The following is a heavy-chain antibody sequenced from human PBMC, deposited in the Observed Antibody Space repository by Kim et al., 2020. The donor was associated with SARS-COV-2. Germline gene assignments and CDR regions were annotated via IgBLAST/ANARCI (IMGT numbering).Heavy chain of an antibody. D-gene: IGHD1-26*01. CDR2: INHSGST. CDR3: ARGLFKGGANPQGYYGMDV. J-gene: IGHJ6*02. CDR1: GGSFSGYY. V-gene: IGHV4-34*01. Sequence: SETLSLTCAVYGGSFSGYYWSWIRQPPGKGLEWIGEINHSGSTNYNPSLKSRVTISVDTSKNQFSLKLSSVTAADTAVYYCARGLFKGGANPQGYYGMDVWGQGTTVTVSS.